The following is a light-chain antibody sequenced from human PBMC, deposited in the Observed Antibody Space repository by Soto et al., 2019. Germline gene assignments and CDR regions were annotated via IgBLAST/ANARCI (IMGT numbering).Light chain of an antibody. V-gene: IGKV3-20*01. J-gene: IGKJ5*01. CDR3: QHYGKSPLT. CDR2: GAS. Sequence: EIVLTQSPGTLSLSPGERATLSCRASQSLSSNSLAWFQQKPAQAPRLLIYGASSRATGIPDRFSGTGSGTDFTLTISRLDTEDFAVYYCQHYGKSPLTFGQGTDWRLN. CDR1: QSLSSNS.